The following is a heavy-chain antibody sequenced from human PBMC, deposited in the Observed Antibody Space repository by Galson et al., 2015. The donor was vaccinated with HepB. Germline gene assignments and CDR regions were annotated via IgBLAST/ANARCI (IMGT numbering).Heavy chain of an antibody. Sequence: SVKVSCKASGYTFISHTIHWVRQAPGQRLEWMGWINAGNGNTKYSQRFQDRVTITSDTSATTVYMELSSLRSEDTAVYYCARETISSTWYSSRFDPWGQGTLVPVSS. V-gene: IGHV1-3*01. CDR3: ARETISSTWYSSRFDP. J-gene: IGHJ5*02. D-gene: IGHD6-13*01. CDR2: INAGNGNT. CDR1: GYTFISHT.